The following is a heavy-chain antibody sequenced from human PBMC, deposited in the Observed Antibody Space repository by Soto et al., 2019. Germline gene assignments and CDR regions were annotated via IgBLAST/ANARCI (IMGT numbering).Heavy chain of an antibody. D-gene: IGHD1-1*01. J-gene: IGHJ4*02. V-gene: IGHV3-23*01. CDR1: GFTFSSYA. CDR3: AKGRRQHWNFEY. CDR2: ISGSGGTA. Sequence: EVQLLESGGGSVQPGGSLRLSCAASGFTFSSYAMHWVRRPPGKGLEWVSSISGSGGTAYYADSVKGRFSVSEDSLVNHPYLQMTSLKAVDTAVYYCAKGRRQHWNFEYWGQGTLVTVSP.